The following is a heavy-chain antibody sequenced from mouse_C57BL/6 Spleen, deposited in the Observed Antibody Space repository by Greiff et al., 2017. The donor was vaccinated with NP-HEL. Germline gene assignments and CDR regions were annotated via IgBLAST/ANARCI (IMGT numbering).Heavy chain of an antibody. CDR3: ARIGQLRHPLDY. Sequence: QVQLQQPGAELVKPGASVKLSCKASGYTFTSYWMHWVKQRPGQGLEWIGMIHPNSGSTNYNEKFKSKATLTVDKSSSTAYMQLSSLTSEDSAVYYCARIGQLRHPLDYWGQGTTLTVSS. J-gene: IGHJ2*01. D-gene: IGHD3-2*02. CDR2: IHPNSGST. V-gene: IGHV1-64*01. CDR1: GYTFTSYW.